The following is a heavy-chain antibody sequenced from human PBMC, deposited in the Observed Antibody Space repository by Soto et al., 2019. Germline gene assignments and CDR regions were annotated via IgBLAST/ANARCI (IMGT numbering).Heavy chain of an antibody. CDR2: IIPIFVTA. J-gene: IGHJ6*02. Sequence: GASVKVSCKASGGTFSSYAISWVRQAPGQRLERMRGIIPIFVTANYAQKFKGRVTITADESTSTAYMELSSLRSEDTAVYYFLRDNRAVLRFLEGYYGMDVWGQGTTVTVSS. CDR3: LRDNRAVLRFLEGYYGMDV. CDR1: GGTFSSYA. D-gene: IGHD3-3*01. V-gene: IGHV1-69*13.